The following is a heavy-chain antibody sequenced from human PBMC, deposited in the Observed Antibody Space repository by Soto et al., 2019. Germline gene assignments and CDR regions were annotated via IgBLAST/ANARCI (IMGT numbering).Heavy chain of an antibody. D-gene: IGHD6-6*01. CDR2: VCYRGTT. V-gene: IGHV4-39*01. CDR1: GDSIDTSSYC. Sequence: SETLSLTCAVSGDSIDTSSYCWGWIRQPPGKGLEWIGSVCYRGTTYYNPSLKSRLTISVDTSKRQFSLKLSSVTAADTAVFYCARQGEHSSSYFFDSWGQGTLVTVSS. CDR3: ARQGEHSSSYFFDS. J-gene: IGHJ4*02.